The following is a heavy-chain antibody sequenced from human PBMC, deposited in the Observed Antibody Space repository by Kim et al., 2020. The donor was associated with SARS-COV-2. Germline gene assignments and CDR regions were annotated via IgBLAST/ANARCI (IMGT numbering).Heavy chain of an antibody. Sequence: SETLSLTCTVSGGSINNHYWSWIRQSPGKGLEWIGYISDTGFTNYSPSLKSRVAIFVDTSKNQFSLKLRAVTAADRAVYYCARAASGSWGIIWFDLWGQGTPGHRLL. CDR2: ISDTGFT. V-gene: IGHV4-59*11. D-gene: IGHD1-26*01. CDR1: GGSINNHY. CDR3: ARAASGSWGIIWFDL. J-gene: IGHJ5*02.